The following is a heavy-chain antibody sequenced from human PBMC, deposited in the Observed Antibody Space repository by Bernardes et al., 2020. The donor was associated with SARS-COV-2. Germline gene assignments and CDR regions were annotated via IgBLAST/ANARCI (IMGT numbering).Heavy chain of an antibody. J-gene: IGHJ4*02. CDR3: ATQVAGLDY. Sequence: SEPLSLTCVVYGGSFSGYYWSWIRQPPGKGLEWIGEINHSGSTNYNPSLKSRVTISVDTSKNQFSLKLSSVTAADTAVYYCATQVAGLDYWGQGTLVTVSS. CDR1: GGSFSGYY. D-gene: IGHD6-19*01. V-gene: IGHV4-34*01. CDR2: INHSGST.